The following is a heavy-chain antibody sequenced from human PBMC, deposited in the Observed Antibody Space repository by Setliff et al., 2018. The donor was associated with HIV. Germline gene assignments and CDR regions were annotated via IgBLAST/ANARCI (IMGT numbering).Heavy chain of an antibody. CDR3: ARRVVLAAAFDY. D-gene: IGHD2-15*01. CDR1: GYAFTDYF. Sequence: ASVKVSCKASGYAFTDYFLHWVRQAPGQGLEWMGWIDPNTVYNPSFRSRVTLSLDTSKNQFSLELRSVTAADTAVYYCARRVVLAAAFDYWGQGALVTVSS. J-gene: IGHJ4*02. V-gene: IGHV1-2*02. CDR2: IDPNTVY.